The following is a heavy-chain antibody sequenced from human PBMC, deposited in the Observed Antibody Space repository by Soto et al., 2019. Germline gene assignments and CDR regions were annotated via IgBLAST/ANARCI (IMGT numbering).Heavy chain of an antibody. CDR3: AKDIGYRYGPFDY. J-gene: IGHJ4*02. CDR2: VTWNSNNI. CDR1: GFTFDNYA. V-gene: IGHV3-9*01. D-gene: IGHD5-18*01. Sequence: PGGSLRLSCSASGFTFDNYAMHWVRQFPGKGLEWVSGVTWNSNNIDYADSVKGRFTISRDNAKNSLYLQMNSLRVEDTALYYCAKDIGYRYGPFDYWGQGTLVTVSS.